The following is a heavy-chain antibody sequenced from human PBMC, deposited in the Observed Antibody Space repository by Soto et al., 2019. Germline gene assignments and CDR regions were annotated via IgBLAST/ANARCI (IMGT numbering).Heavy chain of an antibody. CDR3: AKAAGIPAAPGTFDS. V-gene: IGHV1-46*01. CDR2: INPSGGSA. D-gene: IGHD2-2*01. CDR1: GYIFSNYY. Sequence: GASVKVSCKTSGYIFSNYYLHWVRQARGQGPQWMGVINPSGGSASYAQKFQGRVTVTRDTSTSSVYLELSRLRSEDTAVYYCAKAAGIPAAPGTFDSWGQGTLVTVSS. J-gene: IGHJ4*02.